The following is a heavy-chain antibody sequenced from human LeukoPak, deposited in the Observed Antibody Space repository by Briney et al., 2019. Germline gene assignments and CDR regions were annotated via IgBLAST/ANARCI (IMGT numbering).Heavy chain of an antibody. CDR1: GYTFTSYG. V-gene: IGHV1-18*01. CDR2: ISAYNGNT. CDR3: ASSITGTTNLLSLTTYYYYYYYMDV. D-gene: IGHD1-7*01. J-gene: IGHJ6*03. Sequence: ASVKVSCKASGYTFTSYGISWVRQAPGQGLEWMGWISAYNGNTNYAQKLQGRVTMTTDTSTSTAYMELSSLRSEDTAVYYCASSITGTTNLLSLTTYYYYYYYMDVWGKGTTVTVSS.